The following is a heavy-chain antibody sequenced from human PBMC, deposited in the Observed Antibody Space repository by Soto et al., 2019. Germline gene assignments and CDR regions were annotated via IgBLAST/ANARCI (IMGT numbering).Heavy chain of an antibody. Sequence: ASVKVSCKASGYTFTSHTIHWVRQAPGQSFEWLGWINVGNGNTRSSHKFQDRVTIDRDTSASTVSMEVSSLRSEDTAIYFCARVAMATTTKGIFYYDYWGQGTLVTVSS. J-gene: IGHJ4*02. V-gene: IGHV1-3*01. CDR2: INVGNGNT. CDR1: GYTFTSHT. CDR3: ARVAMATTTKGIFYYDY. D-gene: IGHD2-21*01.